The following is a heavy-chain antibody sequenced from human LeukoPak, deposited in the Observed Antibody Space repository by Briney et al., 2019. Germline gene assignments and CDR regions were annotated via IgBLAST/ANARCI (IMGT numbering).Heavy chain of an antibody. V-gene: IGHV3-11*01. CDR1: GFTFSDYY. CDR3: TSTLGY. Sequence: GGSLRLSCAASGFTFSDYYMSWIRQAPGKGLEWVSYISSGGSPIYYADSVKGRFTISRDDSRDTLYLQMNSLKTEDTGVYYCTSTLGYWGQGTPVTVSS. J-gene: IGHJ4*02. CDR2: ISSGGSPI.